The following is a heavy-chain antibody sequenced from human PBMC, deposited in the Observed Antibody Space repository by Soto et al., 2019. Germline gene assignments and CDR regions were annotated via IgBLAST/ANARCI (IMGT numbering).Heavy chain of an antibody. CDR1: GYTFTSYD. CDR2: MNPNSGST. D-gene: IGHD6-19*01. V-gene: IGHV1-8*01. J-gene: IGHJ3*02. Sequence: ASVKVSCKASGYTFTSYDINWVRQATGQGLEWMGWMNPNSGSTDYAQKFQGWVTMTRNTSISTAYMELSRLRSDDTAVYYCARDILPSSGWQPDAFDIWGQGTMVTVSS. CDR3: ARDILPSSGWQPDAFDI.